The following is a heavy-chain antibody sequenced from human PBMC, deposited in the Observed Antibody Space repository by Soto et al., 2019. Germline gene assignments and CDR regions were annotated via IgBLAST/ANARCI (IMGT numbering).Heavy chain of an antibody. V-gene: IGHV3-21*01. D-gene: IGHD6-6*01. CDR2: ISAGSSNI. Sequence: EVELVESGGGLVKPGGSLKLSCAASGFTFRTDYMIWVRQAPGNGLEWVSTISAGSSNIYYAPSVKGRFTISRDNAKNLLYLQINSLRAEDTAVYYCARQYPSSSRHFDHWGQGTLVIVSS. J-gene: IGHJ4*02. CDR1: GFTFRTDY. CDR3: ARQYPSSSRHFDH.